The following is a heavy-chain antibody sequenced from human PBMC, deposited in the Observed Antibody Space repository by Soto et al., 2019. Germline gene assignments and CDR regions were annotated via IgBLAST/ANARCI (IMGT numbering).Heavy chain of an antibody. CDR2: IYYSGST. CDR1: GGSISSSSYY. D-gene: IGHD6-6*01. J-gene: IGHJ4*02. CDR3: ARPMVWSRGSSSGFDY. Sequence: LSLTCTVPGGSISSSSYYWGWIRQPPGKGLEWIGSIYYSGSTYYNPSLKSRVTISVDTSKNQFSLKLSSVTAADTAVCYCARPMVWSRGSSSGFDYWGQGTLVTVSS. V-gene: IGHV4-39*01.